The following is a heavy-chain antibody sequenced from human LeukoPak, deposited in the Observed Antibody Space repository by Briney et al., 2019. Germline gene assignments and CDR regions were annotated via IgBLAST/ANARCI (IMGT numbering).Heavy chain of an antibody. CDR2: ISAYNGNT. CDR1: GYTFTSYG. Sequence: ASVKVSCKASGYTFTSYGISWVRQAPGQGLEWMGWISAYNGNTNYAQKLQGRVTMTTDTSTSTAYMELRSLRSGDTAVYYCARENENWGGNYFDYWGQGTLVTVSS. V-gene: IGHV1-18*01. D-gene: IGHD3-16*01. CDR3: ARENENWGGNYFDY. J-gene: IGHJ4*02.